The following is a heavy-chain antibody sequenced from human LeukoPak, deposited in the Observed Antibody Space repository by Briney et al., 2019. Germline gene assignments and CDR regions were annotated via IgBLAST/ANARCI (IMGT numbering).Heavy chain of an antibody. Sequence: GESLKISCKGSGYSFTNYWIGWVRQMPGKGLEWMGIIYPDDSDTRYSPSFQGQVTISADKSISTAYLQWSSLKASDTAMYYCARHRNYGDYPLGAFDIWGPGTLLIVSS. V-gene: IGHV5-51*01. CDR2: IYPDDSDT. CDR3: ARHRNYGDYPLGAFDI. J-gene: IGHJ3*02. D-gene: IGHD4-17*01. CDR1: GYSFTNYW.